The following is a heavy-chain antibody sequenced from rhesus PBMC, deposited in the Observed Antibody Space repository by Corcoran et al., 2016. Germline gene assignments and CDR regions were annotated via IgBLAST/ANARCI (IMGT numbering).Heavy chain of an antibody. CDR2: IYGSGSST. D-gene: IGHD4-29*01. CDR3: ASGGRRCFDY. Sequence: QLPLQESGPGLVKPSETLSVTCAVSGGSIRRSYWSWIRQAPGKGLEWIGYIYGSGSSTNCNPSLNVPVSLSVESSKNQRSRKLSSVTDADTAVYYCASGGRRCFDYWGQGVLVTVSS. J-gene: IGHJ4*01. V-gene: IGHV4-169*02. CDR1: GGSIRRSY.